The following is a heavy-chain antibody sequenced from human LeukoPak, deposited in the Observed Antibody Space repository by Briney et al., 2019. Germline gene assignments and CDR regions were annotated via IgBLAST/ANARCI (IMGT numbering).Heavy chain of an antibody. V-gene: IGHV4-59*11. CDR1: GGSISSHY. D-gene: IGHD3-22*01. CDR2: IYYSGST. CDR3: VSGGGVTYYDSTGYLWYFDY. Sequence: SETLSLTRTVSGGSISSHYWSWIRQPPRKGREWIGYIYYSGSTKFNPSLKSRVTISVDTSKNQFSLKLSSVTAADTAVYYCVSGGGVTYYDSTGYLWYFDYWGQGTLVTASS. J-gene: IGHJ4*02.